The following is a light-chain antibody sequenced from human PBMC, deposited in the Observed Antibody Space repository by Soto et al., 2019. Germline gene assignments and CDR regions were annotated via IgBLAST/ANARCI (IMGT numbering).Light chain of an antibody. CDR3: QQRNSWPLT. CDR1: QSVSRY. Sequence: ALTQSPATLSLSPGERATLSCRTSQSVSRYLAWYQQKPGQAPRLLIYDSTDRATGLPARFSGSGSGTDFTLTINSLEPEDFAVYYCQQRNSWPLTFGGGTKVDIK. J-gene: IGKJ4*01. CDR2: DST. V-gene: IGKV3-11*01.